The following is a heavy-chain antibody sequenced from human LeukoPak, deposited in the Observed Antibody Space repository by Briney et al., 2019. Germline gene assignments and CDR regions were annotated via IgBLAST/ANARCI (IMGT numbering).Heavy chain of an antibody. Sequence: GGSLRLSCAASGFTFSSYGMHWVRQAPGKGLEWVAVILYDGSNKYYADSVKGRFTISRDNSKNTLYLQMNNLRAEDTAVYYCAKDHPQRILRYFDWFPHFDYWGQGTLVTVSS. V-gene: IGHV3-30*18. CDR2: ILYDGSNK. CDR3: AKDHPQRILRYFDWFPHFDY. CDR1: GFTFSSYG. D-gene: IGHD3-9*01. J-gene: IGHJ4*02.